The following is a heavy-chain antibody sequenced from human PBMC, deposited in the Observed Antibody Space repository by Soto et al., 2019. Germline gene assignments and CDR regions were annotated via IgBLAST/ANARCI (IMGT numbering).Heavy chain of an antibody. CDR1: GGTFSSYA. D-gene: IGHD4-17*01. J-gene: IGHJ6*02. CDR3: ASVQPRRTTYITTPPHYYYYGMDV. CDR2: IIPIFGTA. V-gene: IGHV1-69*01. Sequence: QVQLVQSGAEVKKPGSSVKVSCKASGGTFSSYAISWVRQAPGQGLEWMGGIIPIFGTANYAQKFQGRVTITADESTSTAHMELSSLRSEDTAVYYCASVQPRRTTYITTPPHYYYYGMDVWGQGTTVTVSS.